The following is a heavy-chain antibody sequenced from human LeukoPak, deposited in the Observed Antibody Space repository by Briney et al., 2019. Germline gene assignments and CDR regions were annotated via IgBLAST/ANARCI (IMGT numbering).Heavy chain of an antibody. J-gene: IGHJ5*02. CDR2: MNPNSGNT. V-gene: IGHV1-8*01. D-gene: IGHD3-16*01. CDR3: ARDRWGKTAGILNWFDP. CDR1: GYTFTSYD. Sequence: GASVKVSCKASGYTFTSYDINWVRQATGQGLEWMGWMNPNSGNTGYAQKFQGRVTMTRNTSISAAYMELSSLRSEDTAVYYCARDRWGKTAGILNWFDPWGQGTLVTVSS.